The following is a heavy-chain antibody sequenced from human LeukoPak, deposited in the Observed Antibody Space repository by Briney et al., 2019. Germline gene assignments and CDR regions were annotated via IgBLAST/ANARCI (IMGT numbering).Heavy chain of an antibody. D-gene: IGHD3-3*01. Sequence: GGSLRLSCAASGFTFSSYAMHWVRQAPGKGLEWVAVISYDGSNKYYADSVKGRFTISRDNSKNTLYLQMNSLRAEDTAVYYCARDLTIFGVITPGTNWGQGTLVTVSS. CDR2: ISYDGSNK. CDR1: GFTFSSYA. CDR3: ARDLTIFGVITPGTN. J-gene: IGHJ4*02. V-gene: IGHV3-30-3*01.